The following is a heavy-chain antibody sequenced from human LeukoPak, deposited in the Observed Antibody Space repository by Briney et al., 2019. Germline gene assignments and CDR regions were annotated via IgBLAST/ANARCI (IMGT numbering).Heavy chain of an antibody. V-gene: IGHV4-34*01. J-gene: IGHJ4*02. CDR1: GGSFSGYY. CDR3: GSWGLRPHFDY. CDR2: INHSGST. Sequence: SETLSLTCAVYGGSFSGYYWSWIRQPPGKGLEWIGEINHSGSTNYNPSLKSRVTISVDTSKTQFSLRLSSVTAEDTAVYYCGSWGLRPHFDYWGQGTLVTVS. D-gene: IGHD4-17*01.